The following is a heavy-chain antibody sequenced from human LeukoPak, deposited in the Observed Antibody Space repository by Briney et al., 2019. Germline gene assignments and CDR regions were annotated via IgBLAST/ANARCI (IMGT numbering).Heavy chain of an antibody. D-gene: IGHD5-24*01. V-gene: IGHV3-48*03. CDR1: GFTLSSYE. CDR2: ISSSGSTI. CDR3: ARDGVRDGLYFDR. J-gene: IGHJ4*02. Sequence: GGSLRLSCAASGFTLSSYEMNWVRQAPGKGLEWVSYISSSGSTIYYADSVKGRFTISRDNAKNSLYLQMNSLRDEDTAVYSCARDGVRDGLYFDRWGQGTLVTVSS.